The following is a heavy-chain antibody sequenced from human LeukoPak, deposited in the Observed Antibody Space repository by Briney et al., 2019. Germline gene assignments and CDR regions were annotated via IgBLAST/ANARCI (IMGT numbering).Heavy chain of an antibody. J-gene: IGHJ6*03. D-gene: IGHD1-14*01. CDR2: IYTSGST. CDR1: GGSISSGSYY. CDR3: ARQPGSGAGYMDV. V-gene: IGHV4-61*02. Sequence: SETLSLTCTVSGGSISSGSYYWSWIRQPAGKGLEWIGRIYTSGSTNYNPSLKSRVTISVDTSKNQFSLKLSSVTAADTAVYYCARQPGSGAGYMDVWGKGTTVTVSS.